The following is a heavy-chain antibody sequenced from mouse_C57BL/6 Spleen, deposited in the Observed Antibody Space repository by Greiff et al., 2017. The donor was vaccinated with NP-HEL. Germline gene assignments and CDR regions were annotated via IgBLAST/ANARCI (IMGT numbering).Heavy chain of an antibody. J-gene: IGHJ3*01. V-gene: IGHV5-4*03. Sequence: DVKLVESGGGLVKPGGSLKLSCAASGFTFSSYAMSWVRQTPEKRLEWVATISDGGSYTYYPDNVKGRFTISRDNAKNNLYLQMSHLKSEDTAMYYCARGAYYSNPFAYWGQGTLVTVSA. CDR3: ARGAYYSNPFAY. D-gene: IGHD2-5*01. CDR1: GFTFSSYA. CDR2: ISDGGSYT.